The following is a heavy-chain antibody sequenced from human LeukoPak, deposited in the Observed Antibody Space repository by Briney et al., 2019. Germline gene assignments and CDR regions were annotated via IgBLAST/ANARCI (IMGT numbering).Heavy chain of an antibody. CDR3: ARGPSRNRYAFDI. CDR2: TPYDGSIQ. J-gene: IGHJ3*02. V-gene: IGHV3-30*12. D-gene: IGHD1-14*01. CDR1: GFSFSDYG. Sequence: GGSLRLSCAASGFSFSDYGMHWVRQLPGKGLEWVAFTPYDGSIQVYADSVGGRFTISRDNDKNTLYLQMNSLRVEDTAVYYCARGPSRNRYAFDIWGQGTMVTVSS.